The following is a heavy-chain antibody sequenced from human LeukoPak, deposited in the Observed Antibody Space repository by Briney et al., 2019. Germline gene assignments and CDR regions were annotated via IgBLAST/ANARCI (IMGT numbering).Heavy chain of an antibody. CDR2: ISAYNGNT. CDR1: GYTLTSYG. J-gene: IGHJ4*02. V-gene: IGHV1-18*01. Sequence: GASVKVSCKASGYTLTSYGISWVRQAPGQGLEWMGWISAYNGNTNYAQKLQGRVTMTTDTSTSTAYMELRSLRSDDTAVYYCARDPAYDYVWGSYRYFDYWGQGTLVTVSS. D-gene: IGHD3-16*02. CDR3: ARDPAYDYVWGSYRYFDY.